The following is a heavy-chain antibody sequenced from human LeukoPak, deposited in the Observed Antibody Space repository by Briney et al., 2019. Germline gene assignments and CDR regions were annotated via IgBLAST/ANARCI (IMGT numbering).Heavy chain of an antibody. CDR3: ARDTPLDY. V-gene: IGHV3-7*01. D-gene: IGHD2-15*01. Sequence: GGSLRLYCAASGFTFSNFWMSWVGQDPGKGLEWVANIKQDGSEKYYVDSVKGRFTISRDNAKNSLYLQMNSLRAEDTAVYYCARDTPLDYSAQGTLVTVSS. J-gene: IGHJ4*02. CDR1: GFTFSNFW. CDR2: IKQDGSEK.